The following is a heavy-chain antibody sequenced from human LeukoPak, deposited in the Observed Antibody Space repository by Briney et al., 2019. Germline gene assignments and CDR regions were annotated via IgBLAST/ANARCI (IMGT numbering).Heavy chain of an antibody. CDR1: GFTFSSYG. Sequence: GGSLRLFCAASGFTFSSYGMHWVRQAPGKGLEWVAVISYDGSNKYYADSVKGRFTISRDNSKNTLYLQMNSLRAEDTAVYYCAKSGLSSSSPLFYWGQGTLVTVSS. D-gene: IGHD6-6*01. V-gene: IGHV3-30*18. J-gene: IGHJ4*02. CDR2: ISYDGSNK. CDR3: AKSGLSSSSPLFY.